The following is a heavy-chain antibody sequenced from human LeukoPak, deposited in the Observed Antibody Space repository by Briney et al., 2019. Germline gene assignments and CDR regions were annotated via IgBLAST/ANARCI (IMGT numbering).Heavy chain of an antibody. J-gene: IGHJ4*02. CDR1: GFAFTNYA. V-gene: IGHV3-23*01. D-gene: IGHD5-12*01. CDR2: ISGSGGST. CDR3: ARDLGDSGYDFGY. Sequence: PGGSLRLSCAASGFAFTNYAMTWARQAPGKGLEWVSAISGSGGSTYYADSVKGRFTISRDNSKNTLYLQMNSLRAEDTAVYYCARDLGDSGYDFGYWGQGTLVTVSS.